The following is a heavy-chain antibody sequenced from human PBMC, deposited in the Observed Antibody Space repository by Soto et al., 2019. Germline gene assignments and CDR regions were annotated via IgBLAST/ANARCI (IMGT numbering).Heavy chain of an antibody. CDR2: ISYDGSNK. Sequence: QVQLVESGGGVVQPGRSLRLSCAASGFTFSSYGMHWVRQAPGKGLEWVAVISYDGSNKYYADSVKGRFTISRDNSKNTLYLQMNSLRAEDTAVYYCAKVDSGILSMDVWGQGTTVTVSS. CDR1: GFTFSSYG. D-gene: IGHD2-15*01. V-gene: IGHV3-30*18. J-gene: IGHJ6*02. CDR3: AKVDSGILSMDV.